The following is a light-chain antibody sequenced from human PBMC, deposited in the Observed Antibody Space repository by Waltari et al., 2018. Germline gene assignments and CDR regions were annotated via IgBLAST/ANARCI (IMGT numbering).Light chain of an antibody. J-gene: IGLJ3*02. CDR1: GSNIGAGYD. CDR3: QSYDTSLSVV. CDR2: GST. Sequence: QSVLTQPPSVSGAPAQRVTISCTGSGSNIGAGYDVPWYQPLPRAAPKLLIYGSTSRPLGVPARFFGSTSGTSASLAITGLQAEDEADYYCQSYDTSLSVVFGGGTKLTVL. V-gene: IGLV1-40*01.